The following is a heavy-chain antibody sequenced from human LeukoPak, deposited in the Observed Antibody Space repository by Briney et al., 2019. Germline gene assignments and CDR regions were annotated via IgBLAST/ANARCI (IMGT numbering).Heavy chain of an antibody. D-gene: IGHD3-10*01. J-gene: IGHJ1*01. CDR3: ARAVGGDGSGSL. CDR1: GGSFSGYY. CDR2: INHSGST. V-gene: IGHV4-34*01. Sequence: SETLSLTCAVYGGSFSGYYWSWIRQPPGKGLEWIGEINHSGSTNYNPSLKSRVTISVDTSKNQFSLKLSSVTAEDTAVYYCARAVGGDGSGSLWGPGTLVTVSS.